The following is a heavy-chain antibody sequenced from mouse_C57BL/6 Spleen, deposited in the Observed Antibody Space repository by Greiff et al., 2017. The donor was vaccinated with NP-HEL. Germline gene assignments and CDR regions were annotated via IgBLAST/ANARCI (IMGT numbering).Heavy chain of an antibody. CDR2: IYPRDGST. J-gene: IGHJ3*01. D-gene: IGHD2-5*01. Sequence: VMLVESDAELVKPGASVKISCKVSGYTFTDHTIHWMKQRPEQGLEWIGYIYPRDGSTKYNEKFKGKATLTADKSSSTAYMQLNSLTSEDSAVYFCARESNYVSWFAYWGQGTLVTVSA. CDR3: ARESNYVSWFAY. V-gene: IGHV1-78*01. CDR1: GYTFTDHT.